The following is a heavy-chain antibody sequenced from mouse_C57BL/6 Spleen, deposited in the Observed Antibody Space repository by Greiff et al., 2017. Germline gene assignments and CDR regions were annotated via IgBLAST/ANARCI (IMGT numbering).Heavy chain of an antibody. CDR3: ARSGDYAWYFDV. CDR1: GYAFSSSW. D-gene: IGHD2-4*01. J-gene: IGHJ1*03. CDR2: IYPGDGDT. Sequence: VQLQQSGPELVKPGASVKISCKASGYAFSSSWMNWVKQRPGKGLEWIGRIYPGDGDTNYNGKFKGKATLTADKSSSTAYMQLSSLPSEDSAVYFCARSGDYAWYFDVWGTGTTVTVSS. V-gene: IGHV1-82*01.